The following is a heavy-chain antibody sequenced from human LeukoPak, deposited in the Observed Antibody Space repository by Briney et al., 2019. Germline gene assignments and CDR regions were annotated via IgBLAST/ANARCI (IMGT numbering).Heavy chain of an antibody. CDR2: IYTSGST. J-gene: IGHJ6*03. V-gene: IGHV4-4*07. CDR3: ARGTWGYCSSTSCHGEYYYYMDV. Sequence: SETLSLTCTVSGGSISSYYWNWIRQPAGKGLEWIGRIYTSGSTNYNPSLKSRVTMSVDTSKNQFSLKLSSVTAADTAVYYCARGTWGYCSSTSCHGEYYYYMDVWGKGTTVTISS. CDR1: GGSISSYY. D-gene: IGHD2-2*01.